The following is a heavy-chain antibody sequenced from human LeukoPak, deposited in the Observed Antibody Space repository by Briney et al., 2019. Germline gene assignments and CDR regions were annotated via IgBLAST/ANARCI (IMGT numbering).Heavy chain of an antibody. Sequence: ASLKVSCKASGYTFTSYGISWVRQAPGQGLEWMGWISAYNGNTNYAQKLQGRVTMTTDTSTSTAYMELSSLRSEDTAVYYCARADRYYYDSSGPLGPWGQGTLVTVSS. CDR3: ARADRYYYDSSGPLGP. CDR2: ISAYNGNT. V-gene: IGHV1-18*01. J-gene: IGHJ5*02. D-gene: IGHD3-22*01. CDR1: GYTFTSYG.